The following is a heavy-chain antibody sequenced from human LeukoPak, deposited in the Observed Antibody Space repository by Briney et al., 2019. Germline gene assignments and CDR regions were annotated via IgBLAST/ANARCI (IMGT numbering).Heavy chain of an antibody. D-gene: IGHD6-13*01. J-gene: IGHJ3*02. V-gene: IGHV4-59*02. CDR2: IYYTGTT. CDR3: ARDARAADAFDI. CDR1: GGSVSNHY. Sequence: SETLSLTCTVSGGSVSNHYWSWIRQPPGKGLEWIGYIYYTGTTNYNPSLKSRVTISVDTSKNHLSLKLSSVTAADTAVYYCARDARAADAFDIWGQGTMVTVSS.